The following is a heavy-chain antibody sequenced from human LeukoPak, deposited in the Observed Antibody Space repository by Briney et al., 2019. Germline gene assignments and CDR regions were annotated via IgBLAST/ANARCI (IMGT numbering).Heavy chain of an antibody. CDR2: IYYSGST. D-gene: IGHD2-2*01. Sequence: SETLSLTCTVSGGSVSSGSYYWSWIRQPPGKGLEWIGYIYYSGSTNYNPSLKSRDTISVDTSKNQFSLKLSSVTAADTAVYYCASRYCSSTSCSPNWFDPWGQGTLVTVSS. CDR3: ASRYCSSTSCSPNWFDP. CDR1: GGSVSSGSYY. J-gene: IGHJ5*02. V-gene: IGHV4-61*01.